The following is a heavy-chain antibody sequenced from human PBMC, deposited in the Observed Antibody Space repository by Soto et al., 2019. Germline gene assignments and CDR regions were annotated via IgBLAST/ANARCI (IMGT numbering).Heavy chain of an antibody. V-gene: IGHV1-8*01. D-gene: IGHD2-2*01. CDR1: GYTFTSYD. CDR2: MNPISGNT. CDR3: AIHLFSYCSSTSCYFY. Sequence: ASVKVSCKASGYTFTSYDINWVRQATGQGLEWMGWMNPISGNTGYAQKFQGRVTMTRNTSISTAYMELSSLRSEDTAVYYCAIHLFSYCSSTSCYFYWGQGTLVTVSS. J-gene: IGHJ4*02.